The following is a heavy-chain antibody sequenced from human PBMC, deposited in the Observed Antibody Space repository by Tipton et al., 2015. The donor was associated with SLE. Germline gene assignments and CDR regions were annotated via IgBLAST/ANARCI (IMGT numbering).Heavy chain of an antibody. J-gene: IGHJ4*02. CDR1: GFTFSSYA. CDR2: IYSGGSST. CDR3: ARAWDY. V-gene: IGHV3-23*03. Sequence: GSLRLSCAASGFTFSSYAMSWVRQAPGKGLEWVSVIYSGGSSTYYADSVKGRFTISRDNSKNTLYLQMNSLRAEDTAVYYCARAWDYWGQGTLVTVSS.